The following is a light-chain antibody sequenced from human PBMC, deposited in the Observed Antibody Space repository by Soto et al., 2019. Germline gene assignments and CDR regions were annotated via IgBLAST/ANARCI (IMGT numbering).Light chain of an antibody. CDR1: SSDVGGYNY. CDR3: NSYVGSNNFI. Sequence: QSALTQPPSASGSPGQSVTISCSGTSSDVGGYNYVSWFQQHPGKAPKLMIYEVTKRPSGVPDRFCGSQSGNTASLTVSGLQAEEEAEYYCNSYVGSNNFIFGTGTKVTVL. CDR2: EVT. J-gene: IGLJ1*01. V-gene: IGLV2-8*01.